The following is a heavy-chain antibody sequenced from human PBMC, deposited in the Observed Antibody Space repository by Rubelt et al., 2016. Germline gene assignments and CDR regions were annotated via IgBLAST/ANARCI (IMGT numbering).Heavy chain of an antibody. V-gene: IGHV1/OR15-2*02. CDR1: GYTFTGYY. D-gene: IGHD3-22*01. CDR3: ARGYFDSTGDFDY. Sequence: QVQLVQSGAEVKKPGASVKVSCKASGYTFTGYYMHWVRQAPGQGLEWMGWINTYNDKTNYPKKFQGRVSRTTDSSTNTAYMELRSLRSDYTAVYYCARGYFDSTGDFDYWGQGTLVTVSS. J-gene: IGHJ4*02. CDR2: INTYNDKT.